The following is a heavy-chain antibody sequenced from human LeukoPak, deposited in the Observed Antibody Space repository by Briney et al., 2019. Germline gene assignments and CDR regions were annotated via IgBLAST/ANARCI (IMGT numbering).Heavy chain of an antibody. CDR1: GGSISSGSYY. Sequence: SETLSLTCTVSGGSISSGSYYWRWIRQPAGKGLEWIGRIYTSGSTNYHPSLKSRFTISADTSKNQFSLKLSSVTAADTAVYYCARAPKVYYYDSSGPYYYYYMDVWGKGTTVTISS. CDR3: ARAPKVYYYDSSGPYYYYYMDV. D-gene: IGHD3-22*01. J-gene: IGHJ6*03. V-gene: IGHV4-61*02. CDR2: IYTSGST.